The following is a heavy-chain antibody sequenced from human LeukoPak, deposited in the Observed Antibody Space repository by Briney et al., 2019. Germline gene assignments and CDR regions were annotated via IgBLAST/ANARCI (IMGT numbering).Heavy chain of an antibody. CDR3: TRPGGGSDLDV. CDR2: IRSKANSYAT. Sequence: GGSLRLSCAASGFTFSGSAMHWVRQASGKGLEWVGRIRSKANSYATAYAASVKGRFTISRDDSKNTAYPQMNSLKTEDTAVYYYTRPGGGSDLDVWGKGTTVTVSS. CDR1: GFTFSGSA. J-gene: IGHJ6*04. D-gene: IGHD5-12*01. V-gene: IGHV3-73*01.